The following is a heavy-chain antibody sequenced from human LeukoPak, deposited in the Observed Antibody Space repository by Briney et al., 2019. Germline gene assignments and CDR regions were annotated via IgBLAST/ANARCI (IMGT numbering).Heavy chain of an antibody. CDR3: ANYGLGSYYKGFFDY. D-gene: IGHD3-10*01. J-gene: IGHJ4*02. V-gene: IGHV3-23*01. Sequence: PGGSLRLSCAASGFTFSSYAMSWVRQAPGKGLEWVSAISGSGGSTYYADSVKGRFTISRDNSKNTLYLQMNSLRAEDTAVYYCANYGLGSYYKGFFDYWGQGTLVTVSS. CDR1: GFTFSSYA. CDR2: ISGSGGST.